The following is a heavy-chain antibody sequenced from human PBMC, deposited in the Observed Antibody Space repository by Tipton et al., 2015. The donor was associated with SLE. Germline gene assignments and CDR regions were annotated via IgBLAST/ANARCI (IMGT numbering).Heavy chain of an antibody. CDR1: GGSISSYY. CDR3: ARERVAVAATPWYFDL. V-gene: IGHV4-59*01. CDR2: IYYSGST. Sequence: TLSLTCTVSGGSISSYYWSWIRQPPGKGLEWIGYIYYSGSTNYNPSLKGRVTISVDTSKNQFSLKLSSVTAADTAVYYCARERVAVAATPWYFDLWGRGTLVTVSS. J-gene: IGHJ2*01. D-gene: IGHD6-19*01.